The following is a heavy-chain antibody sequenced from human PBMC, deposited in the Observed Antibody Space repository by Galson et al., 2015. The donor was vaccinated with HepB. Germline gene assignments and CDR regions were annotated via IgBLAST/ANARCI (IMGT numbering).Heavy chain of an antibody. Sequence: SVTVSCKVSGYTLTELSMHWVRQAPGKGLEWMGGFDPEDGERIYAQKFKGRVTMTEDTSTDTAYMELSSLRSEDTAVYSCAAGPYYYDSSGYYLGYWGHGTLVTVSS. D-gene: IGHD3-22*01. V-gene: IGHV1-24*01. CDR3: AAGPYYYDSSGYYLGY. CDR1: GYTLTELS. CDR2: FDPEDGER. J-gene: IGHJ4*01.